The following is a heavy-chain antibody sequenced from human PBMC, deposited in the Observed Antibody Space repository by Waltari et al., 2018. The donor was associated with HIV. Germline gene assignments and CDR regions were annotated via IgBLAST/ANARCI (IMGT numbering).Heavy chain of an antibody. V-gene: IGHV3-15*01. CDR2: IKSKTDGGTT. J-gene: IGHJ4*02. CDR1: GFGFSYAW. Sequence: EVQLVESGGGSVKPGGSLRLSCAASGFGFSYAWMNGVRQAPGKGLEWVGRIKSKTDGGTTDYAAPVKGRFTISRDDSKNTVNLQMNSLKTEDTAVYYCTTDLWEGDTLNRNCWGQGTLVTVSS. CDR3: TTDLWEGDTLNRNC. D-gene: IGHD1-26*01.